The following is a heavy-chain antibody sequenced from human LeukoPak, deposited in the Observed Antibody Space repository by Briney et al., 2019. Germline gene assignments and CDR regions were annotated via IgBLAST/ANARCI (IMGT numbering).Heavy chain of an antibody. V-gene: IGHV4-4*07. J-gene: IGHJ4*02. Sequence: SETLSLTCTVSGGSISSYYWSWIRQPAGKGLEWIGRIYASGNTNYDPSLKSRVTMSVDTSENQFSLKLSSMTAADTAVYYCASYSGSNAYYVYWGQGTLVTVSS. CDR3: ASYSGSNAYYVY. CDR1: GGSISSYY. D-gene: IGHD1-26*01. CDR2: IYASGNT.